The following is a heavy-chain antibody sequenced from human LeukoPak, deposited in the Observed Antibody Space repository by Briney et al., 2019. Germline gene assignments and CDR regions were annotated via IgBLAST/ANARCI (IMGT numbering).Heavy chain of an antibody. CDR1: GFTFSTYT. CDR3: ATDKSGYLLRGYFDY. D-gene: IGHD5-12*01. V-gene: IGHV3-21*01. J-gene: IGHJ4*02. CDR2: ISSSSSYI. Sequence: GGSLRLSCAASGFTFSTYTMNWVRQAPGKGLEWVSSISSSSSYIYYADSVKGRFTISRDNAKNSLYLQMNSLRAEDTAVYYCATDKSGYLLRGYFDYWGQGTLVTVSS.